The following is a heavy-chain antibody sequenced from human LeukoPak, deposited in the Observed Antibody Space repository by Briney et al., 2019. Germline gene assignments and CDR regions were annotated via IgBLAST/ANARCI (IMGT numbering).Heavy chain of an antibody. CDR3: ARGWGSSGYEEFDP. D-gene: IGHD3-22*01. V-gene: IGHV4-34*01. Sequence: NRSETLSLTCAVYGGSFSGYYWSWIRQPPGKGLEWIGEINHSGSTNYNPSLKSRVTISVDTSKNQFSLKLSSVTAADTAVYYCARGWGSSGYEEFDPWGQGTLVTVSS. CDR2: INHSGST. CDR1: GGSFSGYY. J-gene: IGHJ5*02.